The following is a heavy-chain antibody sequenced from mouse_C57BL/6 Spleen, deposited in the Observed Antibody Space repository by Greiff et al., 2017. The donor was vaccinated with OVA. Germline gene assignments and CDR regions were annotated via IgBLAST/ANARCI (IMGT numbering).Heavy chain of an antibody. D-gene: IGHD2-2*01. J-gene: IGHJ4*01. CDR1: GYTFTSYW. Sequence: QVQLQQSGTELVKPGASVKLSCKASGYTFTSYWMHWVKQRPGQGLEWIGNINPSNGGTNYNEKFKSKATLTVDKSSSTAYMQLSSLTSEDSAVYYCARGGLRRDAMDYWGQGTSVTVSS. V-gene: IGHV1-53*01. CDR3: ARGGLRRDAMDY. CDR2: INPSNGGT.